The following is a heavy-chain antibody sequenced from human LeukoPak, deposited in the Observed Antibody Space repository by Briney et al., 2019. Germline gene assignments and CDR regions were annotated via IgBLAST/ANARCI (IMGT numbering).Heavy chain of an antibody. CDR3: ARTIAAAGATYFDY. CDR1: GFTFSSYA. Sequence: GGSLRLSCAASGFTFSSYAMHWVRQALGKGLEWVAVISYDGSNKYYADSVKGRFTISRDNSKNTLYLQMNSLRAEDTAVYYCARTIAAAGATYFDYWGQGTLVTVSS. D-gene: IGHD6-13*01. V-gene: IGHV3-30-3*01. CDR2: ISYDGSNK. J-gene: IGHJ4*02.